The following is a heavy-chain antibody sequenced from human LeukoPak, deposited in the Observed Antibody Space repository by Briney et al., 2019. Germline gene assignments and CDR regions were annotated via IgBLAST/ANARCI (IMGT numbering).Heavy chain of an antibody. CDR2: ISYDGSNK. D-gene: IGHD6-19*01. CDR3: AKGGGSGCFDY. CDR1: GFTFSSYG. Sequence: GGSLRLSCAASGFTFSSYGTHWVRQAPGKGLEWVAVISYDGSNKYYADSVKGRFTISRDNSKDTLYLQMNSLRAEDTAVYYCAKGGGSGCFDYWGQGTLVTVSS. J-gene: IGHJ4*02. V-gene: IGHV3-30*18.